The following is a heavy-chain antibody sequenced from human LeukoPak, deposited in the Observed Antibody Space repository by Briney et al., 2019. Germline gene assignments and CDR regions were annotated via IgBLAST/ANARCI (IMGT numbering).Heavy chain of an antibody. CDR1: GGSISSYY. J-gene: IGHJ4*02. V-gene: IGHV4-59*01. Sequence: PSETLSLTCTVSGGSISSYYWSWIRQPPGKGLEWIGYIYYSGSTNYNPSLKSRVTISVDTSKNQFSLKLSSVTAADTAVYYCARDQRDYGSGSYIDYWGQGTLVTVSS. D-gene: IGHD3-10*01. CDR2: IYYSGST. CDR3: ARDQRDYGSGSYIDY.